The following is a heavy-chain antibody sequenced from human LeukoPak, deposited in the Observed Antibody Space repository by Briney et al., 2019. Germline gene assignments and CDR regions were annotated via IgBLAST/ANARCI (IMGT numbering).Heavy chain of an antibody. V-gene: IGHV3-48*01. D-gene: IGHD2-2*01. CDR2: ISSSSSTI. CDR3: ARGGLGALIQLLSYY. Sequence: GGSLRLSCAASGFTFSSYSMNWVRQAPGKGLEWVSYISSSSSTIYYADSVKGRFTISRDNAKNSLYLQMNSLRAEDTAVYYCARGGLGALIQLLSYYWGQGTLVTVSS. J-gene: IGHJ4*02. CDR1: GFTFSSYS.